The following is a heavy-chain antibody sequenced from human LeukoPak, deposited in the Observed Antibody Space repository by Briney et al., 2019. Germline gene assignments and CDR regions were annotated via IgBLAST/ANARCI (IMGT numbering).Heavy chain of an antibody. CDR1: GYTLTELS. Sequence: ASVKVSCKVSGYTLTELSMHWVRQAPGKGLEWMGGFDPEDGETIYAQKFQGRVTMTEDTSTDTAYMELSSLRSEDTAVYYCATDALTRWNYDYWGQGTLVTVSS. V-gene: IGHV1-24*01. CDR3: ATDALTRWNYDY. D-gene: IGHD1-7*01. CDR2: FDPEDGET. J-gene: IGHJ4*02.